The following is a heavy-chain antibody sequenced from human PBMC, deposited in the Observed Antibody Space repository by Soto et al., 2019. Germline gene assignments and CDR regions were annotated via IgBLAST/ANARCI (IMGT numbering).Heavy chain of an antibody. CDR3: ARGMTPPGAPAWYYFDS. J-gene: IGHJ4*02. Sequence: KASETLSLTCTVSGASITGTSYWSFIRQPAGKGLEWIGRFSLSGTTNYNPSLRSRVTMSADVSKNQFSLRLTPVTAADTALYYCARGMTPPGAPAWYYFDSWGQGTLVTVSS. CDR2: FSLSGTT. V-gene: IGHV4-4*07. D-gene: IGHD2-8*02. CDR1: GASITGTSY.